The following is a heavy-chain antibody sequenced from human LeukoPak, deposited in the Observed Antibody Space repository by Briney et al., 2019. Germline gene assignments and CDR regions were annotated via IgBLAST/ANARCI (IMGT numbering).Heavy chain of an antibody. CDR2: ISYDGSNE. CDR3: ARGHTAAMVFCDY. J-gene: IGHJ4*02. D-gene: IGHD5-18*01. V-gene: IGHV3-30*03. Sequence: PGGSLRLSCAASGFTFSTFGMSWVRQAPGKGLEWVAVISYDGSNEFYADSVKGRFTISRDNSKNTLYLQMSSLRAEDTAVYYCARGHTAAMVFCDYWGQGTLVTVSS. CDR1: GFTFSTFG.